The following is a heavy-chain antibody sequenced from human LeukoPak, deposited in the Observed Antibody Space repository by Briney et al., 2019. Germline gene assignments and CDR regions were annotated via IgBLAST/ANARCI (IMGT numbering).Heavy chain of an antibody. Sequence: PGGSLRLSCAASGFTFSSYTMHWVRQAPGKGLEWVALISYDGSNKYYADSVKGRFTISRDNSKNTLYLQMNSLRPEDTAVYYCARDHGYGDYGLDYWGQGTLVTVSS. V-gene: IGHV3-30-3*01. CDR2: ISYDGSNK. CDR3: ARDHGYGDYGLDY. J-gene: IGHJ4*02. CDR1: GFTFSSYT. D-gene: IGHD4-17*01.